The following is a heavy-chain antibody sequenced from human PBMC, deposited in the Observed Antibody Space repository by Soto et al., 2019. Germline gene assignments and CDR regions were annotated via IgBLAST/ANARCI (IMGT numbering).Heavy chain of an antibody. CDR3: ARAKAPLYSSSWYWFDP. CDR1: GGSISSYY. V-gene: IGHV4-59*08. D-gene: IGHD6-13*01. Sequence: PSETLSLTCTVSGGSISSYYWSWIRQPPGNGLEWIGYIYYSGSTNYNPSLKSRVTISVDTSKNQFSLKLSSVTAADTAVYYCARAKAPLYSSSWYWFDPWGQGTLVPVSS. CDR2: IYYSGST. J-gene: IGHJ5*02.